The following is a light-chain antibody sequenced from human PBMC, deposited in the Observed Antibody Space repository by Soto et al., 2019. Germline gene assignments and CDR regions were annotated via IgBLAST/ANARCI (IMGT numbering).Light chain of an antibody. Sequence: DIQMTQSPSSLSVSVGDRVTITCRASQSISSHLNWYQQKPGKAPKLLIYAASSLQSGVPSRFSGSGSGTDFTLSISILQPEDFATYYCQQCYSTPFFGGGTKVEIK. CDR2: AAS. CDR3: QQCYSTPF. CDR1: QSISSH. V-gene: IGKV1-39*01. J-gene: IGKJ4*01.